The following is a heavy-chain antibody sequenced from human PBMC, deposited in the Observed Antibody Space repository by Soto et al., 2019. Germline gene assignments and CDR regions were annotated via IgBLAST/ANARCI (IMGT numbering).Heavy chain of an antibody. D-gene: IGHD2-8*01. CDR1: AGSTRRDDYY. Sequence: PQALSCTVGAGSTRRDDYYLNWMRQRPGKGLEWIGNIYYRGNTNYNPSLKSRIIMSMDMSENQFSLKLSSVTAADTAVYYCARDKETRRGSEYCTNGVCYTDHYYYGMDVWGQGNTVTVSS. J-gene: IGHJ6*02. V-gene: IGHV4-31*03. CDR2: IYYRGNT. CDR3: ARDKETRRGSEYCTNGVCYTDHYYYGMDV.